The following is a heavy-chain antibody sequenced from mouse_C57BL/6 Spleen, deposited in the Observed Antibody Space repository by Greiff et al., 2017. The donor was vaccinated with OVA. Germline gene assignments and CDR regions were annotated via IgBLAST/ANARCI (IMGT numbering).Heavy chain of an antibody. CDR1: GYAFSSYW. J-gene: IGHJ2*01. V-gene: IGHV1-80*01. Sequence: VKLMESGAELVKPGASVKISCKASGYAFSSYWMNWVKQRPGKGLEWIGQIYPGDGDTNYNGKFKGKATLTADKSSSTAYMQLSSLTSADSAVYFCARGDTTVVDDWGQGTTLTVSS. D-gene: IGHD1-1*01. CDR2: IYPGDGDT. CDR3: ARGDTTVVDD.